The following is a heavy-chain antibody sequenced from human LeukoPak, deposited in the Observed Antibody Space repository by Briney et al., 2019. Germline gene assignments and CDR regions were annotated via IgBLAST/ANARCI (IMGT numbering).Heavy chain of an antibody. Sequence: PGGSLRFSCAASGFTFDQYPMHWFRQVQGKGLEWVSVISWDGVSTYYAHSVKGRCTISRDSTKNSLYLQMNSLRTEDTALYYCAKGRVIYSTQSATDYWGQGTLVTVSS. J-gene: IGHJ4*02. CDR2: ISWDGVST. V-gene: IGHV3-43*01. D-gene: IGHD6-13*01. CDR1: GFTFDQYP. CDR3: AKGRVIYSTQSATDY.